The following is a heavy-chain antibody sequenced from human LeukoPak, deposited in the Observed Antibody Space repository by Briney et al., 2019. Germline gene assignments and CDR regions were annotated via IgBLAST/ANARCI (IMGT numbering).Heavy chain of an antibody. V-gene: IGHV3-53*01. CDR1: GFTLSSNY. CDR2: IYTGGST. Sequence: PGGSLRLSCAASGFTLSSNYMNWVRQAPGKGLEWVSVIYTGGSTYYADSVKGRFTISRDNSKNTVYLQMNSLRAEDTALYYCATYSSSWYGFDYWGQGTLVTVSS. CDR3: ATYSSSWYGFDY. J-gene: IGHJ4*02. D-gene: IGHD6-13*01.